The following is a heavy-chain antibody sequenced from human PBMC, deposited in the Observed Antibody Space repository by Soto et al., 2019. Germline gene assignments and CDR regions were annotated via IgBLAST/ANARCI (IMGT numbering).Heavy chain of an antibody. CDR1: GDSVSSSSTA. CDR3: TRGTAAAGYNY. J-gene: IGHJ4*02. Sequence: PSQTLSLTCAISGDSVSSSSTAWNWIRQSPSTGLEWLGRTYYRSKWYNDYAVSVKIRITINPDTSKNQFSLQLNAVSPEDTAVYYCTRGTAAAGYNYWRQEALVAVSS. CDR2: TYYRSKWYN. D-gene: IGHD6-13*01. V-gene: IGHV6-1*01.